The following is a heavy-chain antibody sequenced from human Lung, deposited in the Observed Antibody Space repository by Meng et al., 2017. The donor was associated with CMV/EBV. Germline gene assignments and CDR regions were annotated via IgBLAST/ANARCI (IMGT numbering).Heavy chain of an antibody. V-gene: IGHV1-18*01. D-gene: IGHD2-2*01. CDR3: ARERGYCSMIDCYKDGMDV. CDR1: GYTFTSYG. CDR2: INVYNGRR. Sequence: ASVXVSXKASGYTFTSYGISWVRQAPGQGLEWVGWINVYNGRRDYAQRFKDRVTMTTDTSTSTAHMDLKSLRSDDTATYYCARERGYCSMIDCYKDGMDVWGQGXTVTVSS. J-gene: IGHJ6*02.